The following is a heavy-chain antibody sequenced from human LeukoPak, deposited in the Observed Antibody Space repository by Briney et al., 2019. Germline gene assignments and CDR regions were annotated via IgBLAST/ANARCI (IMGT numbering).Heavy chain of an antibody. J-gene: IGHJ6*02. CDR3: ARAYCSSTSCYTRGFWGYYYGMDV. Sequence: GGSLRLSCAASGFTFSNYSMNWVRQASGKGLEWVSYISSSGSTIYYADSVKGRFTISRDNAKNSLYLQMNSLRDEDTAVYYCARAYCSSTSCYTRGFWGYYYGMDVWGQGTTVTVSS. CDR1: GFTFSNYS. V-gene: IGHV3-48*02. CDR2: ISSSGSTI. D-gene: IGHD2-2*02.